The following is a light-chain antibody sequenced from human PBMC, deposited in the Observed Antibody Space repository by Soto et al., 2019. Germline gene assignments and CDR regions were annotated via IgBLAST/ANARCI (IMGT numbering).Light chain of an antibody. CDR2: GAS. CDR1: QIVSSTY. Sequence: EIVLTQSPGTLSLSPGERATLSCSASQIVSSTYLAWFQQKAGQAPRLLIYGASTRATGIPDRFSGSGSGTDFTLTISGLEPEDFALYYCQQYGVTPPNTFGGGTKVDNK. J-gene: IGKJ4*01. V-gene: IGKV3-20*01. CDR3: QQYGVTPPNT.